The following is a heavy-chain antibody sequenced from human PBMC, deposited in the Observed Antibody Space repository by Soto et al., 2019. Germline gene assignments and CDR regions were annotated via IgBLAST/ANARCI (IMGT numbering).Heavy chain of an antibody. CDR1: GYRFSRYG. Sequence: QVQLVQSGGEVKEPGASVKVSCKASGYRFSRYGISWVRHAPGQGLEWMGWVSTYDGNTQYAQKFQGRITMTTDTSTNTVYLELRSLTSDDTAVYYCARDEEDANLMIVVLPGDYWGQGTLVSVSS. J-gene: IGHJ4*02. V-gene: IGHV1-18*01. CDR2: VSTYDGNT. CDR3: ARDEEDANLMIVVLPGDY. D-gene: IGHD2-21*01.